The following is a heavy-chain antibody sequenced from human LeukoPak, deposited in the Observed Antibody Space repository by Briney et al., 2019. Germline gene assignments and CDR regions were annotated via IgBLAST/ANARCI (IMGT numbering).Heavy chain of an antibody. Sequence: GGSLKLSCAASGSTLSGSAMHWVRQASGKGLEWVGRIRSKANSYATAYAASVKGRFTISRDDSKNTAYLQMNSLKTEDTAVYYCTRTLYYYDNIYYYGMDVWGQGTTVTVSS. CDR2: IRSKANSYAT. CDR3: TRTLYYYDNIYYYGMDV. J-gene: IGHJ6*02. CDR1: GSTLSGSA. V-gene: IGHV3-73*01. D-gene: IGHD3-22*01.